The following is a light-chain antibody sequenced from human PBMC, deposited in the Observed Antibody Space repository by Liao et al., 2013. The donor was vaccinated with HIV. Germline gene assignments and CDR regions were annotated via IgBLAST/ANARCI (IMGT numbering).Light chain of an antibody. CDR1: KLGDRY. CDR2: KDS. V-gene: IGLV3-1*01. CDR3: QAWGSTSAYV. Sequence: SYDLTQPPSVSVSPGQTASITCSGDKLGDRYTCWYQQKPGQSPVLVIYKDSKRPSGIPERFSGSNSGNTATLTISGTQAIDEADYYCQAWGSTSAYVFGTGTKVTVL. J-gene: IGLJ1*01.